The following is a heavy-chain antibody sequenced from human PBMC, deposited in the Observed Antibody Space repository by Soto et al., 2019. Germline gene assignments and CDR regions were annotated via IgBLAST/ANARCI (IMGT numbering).Heavy chain of an antibody. J-gene: IGHJ6*02. V-gene: IGHV3-11*06. CDR3: ARGHYDLHV. Sequence: GSLRLSCAASGITFRNYYMSWIRQAPGKGLEWVSYISSSSGDTNYADSVRGRFTISRDNAKNSLYLQMNSLRAEDTAVYYCARGHYDLHVWGQGTTVTVSS. CDR2: ISSSSGDT. CDR1: GITFRNYY.